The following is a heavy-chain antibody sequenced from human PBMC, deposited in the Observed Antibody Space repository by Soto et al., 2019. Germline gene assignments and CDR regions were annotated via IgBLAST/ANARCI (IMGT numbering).Heavy chain of an antibody. CDR2: ISYDGSNK. J-gene: IGHJ4*02. CDR3: AKDQYYSRSYLPF. V-gene: IGHV3-30*18. D-gene: IGHD1-26*01. CDR1: GFTFSSYG. Sequence: PGGSLRLSCAASGFTFSSYGMHWVRQAPGKGLEWVAVISYDGSNKYYADSVKGRFTISRDNSKNTLYLQMNSLRAEDTAVYYCAKDQYYSRSYLPFWGQGTLVTVSS.